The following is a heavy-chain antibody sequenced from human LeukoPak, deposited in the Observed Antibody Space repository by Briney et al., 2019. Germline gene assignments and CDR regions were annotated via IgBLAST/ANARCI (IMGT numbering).Heavy chain of an antibody. CDR3: AKGEWLLLPQYFQH. J-gene: IGHJ1*01. Sequence: PGGSLRLSCAASGFTLGSYTMNWVRQAPGKGLEWVAVISYDGSNKYYADSVKGRFTISRDNSKNTLYLQMNSLRAEDTAVYYCAKGEWLLLPQYFQHWGQGTLVTVSS. D-gene: IGHD3-22*01. CDR2: ISYDGSNK. CDR1: GFTLGSYT. V-gene: IGHV3-30*18.